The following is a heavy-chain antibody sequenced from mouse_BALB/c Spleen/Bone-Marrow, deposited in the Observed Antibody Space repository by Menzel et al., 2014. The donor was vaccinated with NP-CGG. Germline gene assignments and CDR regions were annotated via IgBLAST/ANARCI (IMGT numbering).Heavy chain of an antibody. D-gene: IGHD2-1*01. CDR3: TRREGNYAFAY. CDR1: GYTFTSYW. CDR2: IYPSDSYT. Sequence: QVTLKVSGAELVRPGASVKLSCKASGYTFTSYWINWVKQRPGQGLEWIGNIYPSDSYTNYNQKFKDKATLTVDKSSSTAYMQLSSPTSEDSAVYYCTRREGNYAFAYWGQGTLVTVSA. V-gene: IGHV1-69*02. J-gene: IGHJ3*01.